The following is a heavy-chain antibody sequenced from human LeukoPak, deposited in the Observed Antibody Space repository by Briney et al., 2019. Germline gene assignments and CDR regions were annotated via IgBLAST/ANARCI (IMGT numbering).Heavy chain of an antibody. CDR2: IHPGTGDT. V-gene: IGHV1-2*02. CDR3: ARKGAEYSRSPLLNAWFDP. J-gene: IGHJ5*02. CDR1: GYNFTGYH. Sequence: ASVKVSCKTSGYNFTGYHIHWVRQAPGQGLEWMGWIHPGTGDTRYTRKFQGRVTMTRDTSINTAYLELSGLESNDTAVYYCARKGAEYSRSPLLNAWFDPWGQGTLITVSS. D-gene: IGHD6-6*01.